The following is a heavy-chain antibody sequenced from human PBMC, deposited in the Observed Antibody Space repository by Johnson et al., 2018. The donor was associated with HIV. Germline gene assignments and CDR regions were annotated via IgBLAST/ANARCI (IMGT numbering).Heavy chain of an antibody. CDR2: ISYDGSNK. V-gene: IGHV3-30-3*01. CDR1: GFTFSSYA. D-gene: IGHD6-6*01. Sequence: QVQLVESGGGVVQTGRSLRLSCAASGFTFSSYAMHWVRQAPGKGLEWVAVISYDGSNKYYADSVKGRFTISRDNSKNTLYLQMHSLRAEDTAVYYCASGPTPGVAARGALGGAFDIWGQGTMVTVSS. J-gene: IGHJ3*02. CDR3: ASGPTPGVAARGALGGAFDI.